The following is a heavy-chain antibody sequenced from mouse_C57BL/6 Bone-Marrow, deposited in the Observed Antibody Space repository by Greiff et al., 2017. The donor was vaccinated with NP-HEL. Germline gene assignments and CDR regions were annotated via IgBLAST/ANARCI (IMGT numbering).Heavy chain of an antibody. J-gene: IGHJ4*01. CDR1: GFTFSDYG. Sequence: EVKLVEPGGGLVKPGGSLKLSCAASGFTFSDYGMHWVRQAPEQGLEWVAYISSGSSTIYYADTVKGRSTIPRDNAKNTLFLQMTSLRSGDTAMYYCARAGDYDYDEAMDYWGKGTSVTVSS. CDR3: ARAGDYDYDEAMDY. V-gene: IGHV5-17*01. CDR2: ISSGSSTI. D-gene: IGHD2-4*01.